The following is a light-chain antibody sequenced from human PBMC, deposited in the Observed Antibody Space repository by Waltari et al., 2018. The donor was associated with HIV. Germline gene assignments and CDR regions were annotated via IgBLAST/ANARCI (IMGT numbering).Light chain of an antibody. CDR1: SSDIGAYNS. Sequence: QSALTQPPSASGSPGQSVTIPCTGTSSDIGAYNSVSWYQQHPGKATKLMIYEGTKRPSGVPVRFSGSKSGNTASLTVSGLQAEDEADYYCSSYAGSNRLFGGGTKVTVL. CDR3: SSYAGSNRL. V-gene: IGLV2-8*01. CDR2: EGT. J-gene: IGLJ3*02.